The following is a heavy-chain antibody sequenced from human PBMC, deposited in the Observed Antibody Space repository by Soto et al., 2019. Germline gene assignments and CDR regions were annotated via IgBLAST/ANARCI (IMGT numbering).Heavy chain of an antibody. Sequence: QVQLVESGGGVVQPGRSLRLSCAASGFTFISYGMHWVRQAPGKGLEWVAVISDDGSNKYYADSVKGRFTISRDNSKNTLYLQMNSLRAEDTAVYYCAKALVVVTAIPYWGQGTLVTVSS. CDR1: GFTFISYG. D-gene: IGHD2-21*02. J-gene: IGHJ4*02. V-gene: IGHV3-30*18. CDR3: AKALVVVTAIPY. CDR2: ISDDGSNK.